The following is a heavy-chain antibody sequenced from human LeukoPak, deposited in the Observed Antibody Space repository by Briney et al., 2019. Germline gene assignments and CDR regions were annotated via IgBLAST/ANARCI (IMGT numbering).Heavy chain of an antibody. V-gene: IGHV3-74*01. D-gene: IGHD3-22*01. J-gene: IGHJ5*02. CDR1: GFTLSSYW. Sequence: SAGSLRLSCAASGFTLSSYWMHWVRHAHGKGLVWVSRINTDGRSTSYADSVKGRFNISRDNAKNTLYLQMNSLRAEDAGVYYCARQSYDSSGYFNWLDPWGQGTLVSVSS. CDR3: ARQSYDSSGYFNWLDP. CDR2: INTDGRST.